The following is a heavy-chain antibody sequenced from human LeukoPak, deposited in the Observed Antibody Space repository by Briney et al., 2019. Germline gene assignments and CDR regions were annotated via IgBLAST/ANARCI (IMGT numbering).Heavy chain of an antibody. Sequence: GGSLRLSCTTTGFTFATYSMSWVRQAPGQGLEWVASIFGSASKIYHADSVKGRFTVSRDDSKNTLYLQMNGLRVEDTALYYCVKDRVPDSGWSFDVWGRGTMVTVSA. V-gene: IGHV3-23*01. CDR2: IFGSASKI. CDR1: GFTFATYS. J-gene: IGHJ3*01. CDR3: VKDRVPDSGWSFDV. D-gene: IGHD6-19*01.